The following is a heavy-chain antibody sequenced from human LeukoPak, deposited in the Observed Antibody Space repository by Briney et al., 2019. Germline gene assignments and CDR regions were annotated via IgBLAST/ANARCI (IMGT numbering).Heavy chain of an antibody. J-gene: IGHJ4*02. D-gene: IGHD3-22*01. Sequence: PSETLSLTCAVYGGSFSGYYWSWVRQPPGKGLEWIGEINHSGSTNYNPSLKSRVTISVDTSKNQFSLKLSSVTAADTAVYYCARVNSSGYYGTGLDYWGQGTLVTVSS. CDR3: ARVNSSGYYGTGLDY. CDR1: GGSFSGYY. CDR2: INHSGST. V-gene: IGHV4-34*01.